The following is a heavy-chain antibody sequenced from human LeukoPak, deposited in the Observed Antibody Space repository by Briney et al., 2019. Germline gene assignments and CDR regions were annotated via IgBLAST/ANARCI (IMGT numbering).Heavy chain of an antibody. CDR2: IRYDGSNK. CDR1: GFTFSSYG. V-gene: IGHV3-30*02. CDR3: ATAMVRGANDAFDI. D-gene: IGHD3-10*01. J-gene: IGHJ3*02. Sequence: PGGSLRLSCAASGFTFSSYGIHWVRQAPGKGLEWVAFIRYDGSNKYYADSVKGRFTISRDNSKNTLYLQMNSLRAEDTAVYYCATAMVRGANDAFDIWGQGTMVTVSS.